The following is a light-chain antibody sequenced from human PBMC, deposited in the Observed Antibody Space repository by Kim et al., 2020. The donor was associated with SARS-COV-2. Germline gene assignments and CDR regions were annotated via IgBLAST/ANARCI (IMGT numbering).Light chain of an antibody. Sequence: DIQMTQSPSSLFASVGDRVTITCRASQGISNYLAWYQQKPGKVPKLLIFAASILQSGVPSRFSGSGSGTDFTLTISSLQPEDVATYYCQKYKSAPITFGQGTRLEIK. CDR1: QGISNY. CDR3: QKYKSAPIT. J-gene: IGKJ5*01. CDR2: AAS. V-gene: IGKV1-27*01.